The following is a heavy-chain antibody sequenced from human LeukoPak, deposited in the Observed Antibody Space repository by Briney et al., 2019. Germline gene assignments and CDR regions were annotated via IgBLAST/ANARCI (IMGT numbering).Heavy chain of an antibody. CDR3: AKMKGHPLRKCYMDV. D-gene: IGHD2-15*01. CDR2: ISGSGDNT. V-gene: IGHV3-23*01. J-gene: IGHJ6*01. CDR1: VFIFIGFA. Sequence: GGSLRLSCAPSVFIFIGFAMSWVRGTPGRGLEWVSGISGSGDNTLYGDSVKGRFTISRDNSKNTLYLEMNSLRAENTAIYYWAKMKGHPLRKCYMDVWGQGTTVTVSS.